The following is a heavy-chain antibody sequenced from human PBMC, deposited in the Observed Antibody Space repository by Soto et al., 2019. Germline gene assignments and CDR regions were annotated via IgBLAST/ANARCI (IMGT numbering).Heavy chain of an antibody. CDR3: GRSSTVTTTLDY. CDR2: ISYDGSNK. J-gene: IGHJ4*02. CDR1: GFTFSSYA. V-gene: IGHV3-30-3*01. Sequence: QVQLVESGGGVVQPGRSLRLSCAASGFTFSSYAMHWVRQAPGKGLEWVAVISYDGSNKYYADSVKGRFTISRDNSKNTLYLEMNSLRAEDTAVYYCGRSSTVTTTLDYWGQGTLVTVSS. D-gene: IGHD4-17*01.